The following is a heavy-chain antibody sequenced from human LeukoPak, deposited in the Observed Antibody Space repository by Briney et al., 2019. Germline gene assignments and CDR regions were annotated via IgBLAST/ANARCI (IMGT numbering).Heavy chain of an antibody. CDR2: INPNSGGT. CDR1: GYTFTGYY. V-gene: IGHV1-2*02. Sequence: GASVTVSCKASGYTFTGYYMHWVRQAPGQGLEGMGWINPNSGGTNYAQKLQGRVTMTTDTSTSTAYMELRSLRSDDTAVYYCARGVAVGGPRDYWGQGTLVTVSS. J-gene: IGHJ4*02. CDR3: ARGVAVGGPRDY. D-gene: IGHD6-19*01.